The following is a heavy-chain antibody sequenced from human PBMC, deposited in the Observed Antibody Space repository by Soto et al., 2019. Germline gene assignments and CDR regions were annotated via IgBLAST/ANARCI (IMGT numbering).Heavy chain of an antibody. V-gene: IGHV4-31*03. CDR3: ARVDDSSANWFDP. D-gene: IGHD3-22*01. J-gene: IGHJ5*02. CDR2: IYYSGST. CDR1: GGSISSGGYY. Sequence: TSETLSLTCTVSGGSISSGGYYWSWIRQHPGKGLEWIGYIYYSGSTYYNPSLKSRVTISVDTSKNQFSLKLSSVTAADTAVYYCARVDDSSANWFDPWGQGTLVTVSS.